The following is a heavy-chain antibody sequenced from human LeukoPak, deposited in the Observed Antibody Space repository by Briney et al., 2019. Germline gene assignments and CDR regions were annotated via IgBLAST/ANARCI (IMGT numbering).Heavy chain of an antibody. CDR1: GFSLNTSKMC. Sequence: ESGPALVKPTQTLTLTCTFSGFSLNTSKMCVSWIRQPPGKALEWLARIDWDDNKFYDISLKTRLTISKDTSKNQVVLTMTNMDPVDTATYYCARTNTIYTMVRRIMRPRGDFDYWGQGTLVTVSS. J-gene: IGHJ4*02. CDR2: IDWDDNK. CDR3: ARTNTIYTMVRRIMRPRGDFDY. D-gene: IGHD3-10*01. V-gene: IGHV2-70*17.